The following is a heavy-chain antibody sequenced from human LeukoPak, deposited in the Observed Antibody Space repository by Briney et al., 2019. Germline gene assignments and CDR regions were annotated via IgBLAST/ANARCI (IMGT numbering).Heavy chain of an antibody. CDR2: ISYDGSNK. J-gene: IGHJ4*02. CDR1: GFTFSSYG. V-gene: IGHV3-30*03. CDR3: ARNSQASSRLGFFDY. D-gene: IGHD2-2*01. Sequence: GGSLRLSCAASGFTFSSYGMHWVRQAPGKGLEWVAVISYDGSNKYYADSVKGRFTISRDNSKNTLYLQMNSLRAEDTAVYYCARNSQASSRLGFFDYWGQGTLVTVSS.